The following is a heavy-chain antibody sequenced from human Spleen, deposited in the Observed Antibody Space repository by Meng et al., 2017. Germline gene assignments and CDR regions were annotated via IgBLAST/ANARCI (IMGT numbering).Heavy chain of an antibody. V-gene: IGHV3-23*01. CDR2: ISGSASDT. CDR1: GFTVTDYA. J-gene: IGHJ4*02. D-gene: IGHD2-2*01. Sequence: GESLKISCTASGFTVTDYAMSWVRQAPGKGLEWVSAISGSASDTYYADSVKGRFTISRDNSQNTVYLQMNSLRAEGTAIYYCAKYCSSDTCYDRFDYWGQGTLVTVSS. CDR3: AKYCSSDTCYDRFDY.